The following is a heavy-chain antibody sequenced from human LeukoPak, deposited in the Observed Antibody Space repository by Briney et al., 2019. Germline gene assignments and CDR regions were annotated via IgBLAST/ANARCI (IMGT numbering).Heavy chain of an antibody. D-gene: IGHD6-6*01. CDR1: GFTFTSYA. V-gene: IGHV3-30*04. J-gene: IGHJ4*02. CDR3: ARDRSMAPDY. CDR2: ISYDGSNT. Sequence: PGRSLRLSCAASGFTFTSYAMHWVRQAPGKGLEWVAVISYDGSNTYYADTVKGRFTITRDNSKNTLYLQMNSLRAEDTAVYYCARDRSMAPDYWGQGTLVTVSS.